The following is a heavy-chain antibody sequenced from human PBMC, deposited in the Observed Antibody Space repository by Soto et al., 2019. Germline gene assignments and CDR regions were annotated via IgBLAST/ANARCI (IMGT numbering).Heavy chain of an antibody. V-gene: IGHV4-59*08. D-gene: IGHD3-10*01. CDR3: ARHNYGSGSTYFDY. CDR2: IYYSGST. J-gene: IGHJ4*02. Sequence: SETLSLTCPVSGGSISSYYWSWIRQPPGKGLEWIGYIYYSGSTNYNPSLKGRVTISVDPSKTQFSLKLNSMTAADMAVYYCARHNYGSGSTYFDYWGQGTLVTVS. CDR1: GGSISSYY.